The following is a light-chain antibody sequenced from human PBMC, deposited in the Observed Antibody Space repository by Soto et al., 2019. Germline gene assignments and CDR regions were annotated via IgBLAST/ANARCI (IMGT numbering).Light chain of an antibody. CDR1: QTISRY. J-gene: IGKJ1*01. V-gene: IGKV1-39*01. Sequence: DIHMTQSPSSLSSSLGYIVTITFLASQTISRYLNWYQQRPGKAPNLLIYSASSLQSGVPSRFSGSGSGTDFTLTISSLQPEDFATYYCQQSYITPVTFGQGTKVDIK. CDR2: SAS. CDR3: QQSYITPVT.